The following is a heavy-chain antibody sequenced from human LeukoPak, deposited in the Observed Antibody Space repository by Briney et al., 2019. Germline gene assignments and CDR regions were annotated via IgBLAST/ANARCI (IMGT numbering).Heavy chain of an antibody. Sequence: GGSLRLSCVASGFTLSTYWMTWVRQAPGKGLEWVANIKPDGSERYFVDSVRGRFTISRDNVKNSLYLQMNSLRAEDTAVYYCVRGSSGTVVRGVSWAWFDPWGQGTLVTVSS. V-gene: IGHV3-7*05. D-gene: IGHD3-10*01. CDR1: GFTLSTYW. CDR3: VRGSSGTVVRGVSWAWFDP. CDR2: IKPDGSER. J-gene: IGHJ5*02.